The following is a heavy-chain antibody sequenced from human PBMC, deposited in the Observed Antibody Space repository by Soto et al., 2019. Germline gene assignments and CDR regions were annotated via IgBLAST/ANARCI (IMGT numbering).Heavy chain of an antibody. CDR2: INPGNGKT. Sequence: ASVKVSCKASGYIFTSYAMQWVRQAPGQGLEWMGWINPGNGKTKYSQKFQGRVTITRETSASTVYMELSSLTSKDTAMYYCARVVRHDSCSGDNWFEPRGQGTRVT. CDR1: GYIFTSYA. V-gene: IGHV1-3*01. D-gene: IGHD3-10*02. CDR3: ARVVRHDSCSGDNWFEP. J-gene: IGHJ5*02.